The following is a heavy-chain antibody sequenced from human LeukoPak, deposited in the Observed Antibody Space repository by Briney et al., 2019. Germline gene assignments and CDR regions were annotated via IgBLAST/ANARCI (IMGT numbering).Heavy chain of an antibody. CDR3: ATTDGANWGFQYFDY. Sequence: GESLKISCKGSGYRFTSYWIAWVRQMPGKGLEWMGIIYPGDSDTRYSPSFQGQVTISADKSISTAYLQWSSLKASDTAMYYCATTDGANWGFQYFDYWGQGTLVTVSS. D-gene: IGHD7-27*01. V-gene: IGHV5-51*01. CDR2: IYPGDSDT. CDR1: GYRFTSYW. J-gene: IGHJ4*02.